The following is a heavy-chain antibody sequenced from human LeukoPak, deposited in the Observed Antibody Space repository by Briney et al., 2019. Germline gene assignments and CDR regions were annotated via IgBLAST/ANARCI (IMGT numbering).Heavy chain of an antibody. CDR1: GGTFSSYA. CDR2: IIPIFGTA. CDR3: ARGSLRGNWFDP. D-gene: IGHD3-10*01. J-gene: IGHJ5*02. Sequence: SVKVSCKASGGTFSSYAISWVRQAPGQGLEWMGGIIPIFGTANYAQKFQGRVTITADESTSTAYMELSSLRSEDTAVYYCARGSLRGNWFDPWGQGTLVTVSS. V-gene: IGHV1-69*13.